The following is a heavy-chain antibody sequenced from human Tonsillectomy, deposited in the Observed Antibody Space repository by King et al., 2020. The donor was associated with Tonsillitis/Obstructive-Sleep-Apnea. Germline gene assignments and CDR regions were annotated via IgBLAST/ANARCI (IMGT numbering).Heavy chain of an antibody. CDR3: TRSDWFDS. V-gene: IGHV3-74*01. J-gene: IGHJ5*01. CDR1: GFTISGYW. Sequence: VQLVESGGGLVQPGGSLRLSCAASGFTISGYWMHWVRQAPGKGLVWGSRIKSDGSSTSYADSVKGRFTVSRDNAKNTLYLQMNSLRAEDTAVYFCTRSDWFDSWGQGTLVTVSS. CDR2: IKSDGSST.